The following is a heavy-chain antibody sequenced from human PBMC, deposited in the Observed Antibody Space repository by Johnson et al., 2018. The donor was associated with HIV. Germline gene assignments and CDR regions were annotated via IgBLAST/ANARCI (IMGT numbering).Heavy chain of an antibody. CDR3: ARARAGAFDI. CDR1: GFTFDDYG. J-gene: IGHJ3*02. Sequence: VQLVESGGAVVRPGGSLRLSCTASGFTFDDYGMNWVRQVPGQGLEWVSGINWNGGSTSYADSVKGRFTISRDNAKNSLYLQMNNLRAEDTAIFYCARARAGAFDIWGQGTMVTVSS. CDR2: INWNGGST. D-gene: IGHD6-19*01. V-gene: IGHV3-20*04.